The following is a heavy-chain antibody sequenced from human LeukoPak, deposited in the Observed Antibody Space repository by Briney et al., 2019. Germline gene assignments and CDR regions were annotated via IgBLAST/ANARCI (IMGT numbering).Heavy chain of an antibody. CDR2: IYYSGST. J-gene: IGHJ6*03. CDR1: GGSISSYY. Sequence: PSETLSLTCTVSGGSISSYYWNWIRQPPGKGLEWIGYIYYSGSTNYKSSLKSRVTISVDTSKNQFSLKLSSVTAADTAVYYCARETSQKGAHYMDVWGKGTTVTISS. V-gene: IGHV4-59*01. D-gene: IGHD3-16*01. CDR3: ARETSQKGAHYMDV.